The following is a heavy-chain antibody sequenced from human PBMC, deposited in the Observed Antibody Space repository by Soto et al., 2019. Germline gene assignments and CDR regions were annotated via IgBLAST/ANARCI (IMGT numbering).Heavy chain of an antibody. J-gene: IGHJ4*02. Sequence: QVQLQQWGAGLLKPSETLSLTCAVYGGSFSGYYWTWIRQPPGTGLAWIGEINHSGSTNYNPSLTSRVTISVDTSKNQFSLKLTSVTAADTAVYYCARDKITGLFDYWGQGTLVTVSS. D-gene: IGHD2-8*02. V-gene: IGHV4-34*01. CDR1: GGSFSGYY. CDR2: INHSGST. CDR3: ARDKITGLFDY.